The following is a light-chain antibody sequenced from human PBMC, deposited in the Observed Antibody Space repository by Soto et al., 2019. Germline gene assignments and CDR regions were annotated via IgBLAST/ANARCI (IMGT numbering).Light chain of an antibody. Sequence: EIVLTQSPATLSLSPGERATLSCIASQSVSSYLAGYQQKPGQAPSLLMYGASTRATGIPDRFSGSGSGTDSTLTISGLDPEDIAMYYCQQYGAPPWAFGQGTKVDIK. CDR3: QQYGAPPWA. CDR1: QSVSSY. J-gene: IGKJ1*01. V-gene: IGKV3-20*01. CDR2: GAS.